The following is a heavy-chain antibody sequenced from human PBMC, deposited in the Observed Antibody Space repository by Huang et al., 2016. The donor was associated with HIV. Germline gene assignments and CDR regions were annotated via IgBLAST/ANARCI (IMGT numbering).Heavy chain of an antibody. D-gene: IGHD6-19*01. J-gene: IGHJ6*03. CDR2: ISYDGSNK. CDR1: GFPFSNYA. Sequence: QVQLVESGGGVVQPGRSLRLSCAASGFPFSNYARHWVRQGTGRGLEWVAVISYDGSNKYYTDSVKGRLTISRDNSKNALYLQMNSLRAEDTAVYYCARRAVAGIYYYYYMDVWGKGTTVTVSS. V-gene: IGHV3-30-3*01. CDR3: ARRAVAGIYYYYYMDV.